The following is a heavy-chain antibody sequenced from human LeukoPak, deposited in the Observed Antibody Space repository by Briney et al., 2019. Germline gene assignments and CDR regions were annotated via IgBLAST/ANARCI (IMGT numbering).Heavy chain of an antibody. CDR2: INPKSGDT. J-gene: IGHJ4*02. V-gene: IGHV1-2*06. D-gene: IGHD3-10*01. CDR1: GYTFTDYN. CDR3: ARELGVLGITKTG. Sequence: ASVKVSCKASGYTFTDYNIHWVRQAPGQGLEWVGRINPKSGDTTYAQKFQHRVTVTRDTSINSVYMELGRLTSDDTALYYCARELGVLGITKTGWGQGTLVIVSS.